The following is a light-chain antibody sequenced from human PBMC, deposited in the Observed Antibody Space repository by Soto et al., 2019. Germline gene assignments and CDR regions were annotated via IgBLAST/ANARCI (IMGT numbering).Light chain of an antibody. CDR3: QQYDSTPPT. Sequence: IVMTQSPDSLAVSLGERATINCRSSQNVLYSSNNTNNLAWYQQKPGQPPKLLIYWASTRESGVPDRFSGSGSGADFTLTITSLQAEDVAVDYCQQYDSTPPTFGRGTRLDIK. J-gene: IGKJ5*01. CDR1: QNVLYSSNNTNN. V-gene: IGKV4-1*01. CDR2: WAS.